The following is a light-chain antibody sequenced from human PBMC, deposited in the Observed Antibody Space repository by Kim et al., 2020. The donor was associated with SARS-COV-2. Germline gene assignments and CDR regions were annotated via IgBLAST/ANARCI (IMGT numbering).Light chain of an antibody. V-gene: IGLV3-21*04. CDR2: YDS. CDR3: QLWDNDSDHWV. Sequence: SYELTQPPSVSVAPGSTASITCGGENIGSKSVHWYQQKPGKAPFLVISYDSDRPSGIPERFSGSNSGNTATLSITRVEAGDEADYYCQLWDNDSDHWVFGGGTKLTVL. CDR1: NIGSKS. J-gene: IGLJ3*02.